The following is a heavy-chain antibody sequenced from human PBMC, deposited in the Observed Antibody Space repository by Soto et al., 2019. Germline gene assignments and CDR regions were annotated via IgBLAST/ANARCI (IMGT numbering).Heavy chain of an antibody. CDR1: GFTFSSYG. V-gene: IGHV3-33*01. J-gene: IGHJ4*02. CDR3: AREQSWIQLWGDHEYYFDY. CDR2: IWYDGSNK. D-gene: IGHD5-18*01. Sequence: GGSLRLSCAASGFTFSSYGMHWVRQAPGKGLEWVAVIWYDGSNKYYADSVKGRFTISRDNSKNTLYLQMNSLRAEDTAVYYCAREQSWIQLWGDHEYYFDYWGQGTLVTVSS.